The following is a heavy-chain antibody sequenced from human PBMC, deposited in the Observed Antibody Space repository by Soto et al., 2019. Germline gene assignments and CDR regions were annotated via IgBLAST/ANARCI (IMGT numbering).Heavy chain of an antibody. Sequence: SETLSLTCTVSGGSISSYYWSWIRQPPGKGLEWIGYIYYSGSTNYNPSLKSRVTISVDTSKNQFSLKLSSVTAADTAVYYCARDNGLLATYDSSGRLYYYYGMDVWGQGTTVTVSS. D-gene: IGHD3-22*01. CDR1: GGSISSYY. V-gene: IGHV4-59*01. J-gene: IGHJ6*02. CDR2: IYYSGST. CDR3: ARDNGLLATYDSSGRLYYYYGMDV.